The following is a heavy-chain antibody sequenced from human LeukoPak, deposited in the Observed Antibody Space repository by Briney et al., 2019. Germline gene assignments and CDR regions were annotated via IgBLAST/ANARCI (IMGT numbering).Heavy chain of an antibody. D-gene: IGHD4/OR15-4a*01. CDR3: ARRAGAYSHPYDY. V-gene: IGHV3-53*01. CDR2: IYSDNT. J-gene: IGHJ4*02. CDR1: GFTVSSNS. Sequence: GGSLRLSCTVSGFTVSSNSMSWVRQAPGKGLEWVSFIYSDNTHYSDSVMGRFTISRDNSKNTLYLQMNSLRAEDTAVYYCARRAGAYSHPYDYWGQGTLVTVSS.